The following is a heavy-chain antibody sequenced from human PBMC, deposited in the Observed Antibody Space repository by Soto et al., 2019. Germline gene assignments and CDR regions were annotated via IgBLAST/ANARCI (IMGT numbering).Heavy chain of an antibody. V-gene: IGHV3-33*01. Sequence: QVQLVESGGGVVQHGRSLRLSCAASGLTFSSYGMHWVRQAPGKGLEWVAVIWSDGSNKYYADSVKGRFTISRDNSKNTLYLQMNSLRVEDTAVYYCASAAGAYDNWGQGTLVTVSS. CDR3: ASAAGAYDN. CDR2: IWSDGSNK. J-gene: IGHJ4*02. CDR1: GLTFSSYG. D-gene: IGHD1-26*01.